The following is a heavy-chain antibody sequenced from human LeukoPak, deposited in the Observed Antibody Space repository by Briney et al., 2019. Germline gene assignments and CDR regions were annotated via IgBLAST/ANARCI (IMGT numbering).Heavy chain of an antibody. D-gene: IGHD3-3*01. CDR3: AREQSICGTNYYGMDV. CDR1: GDTFNNFH. CDR2: IMPTIGTA. Sequence: GASVKVSCKVSGDTFNNFHITWVRQAPGQGLEWMGGIMPTIGTANYAQTFQGRLTITTDESTTTVCMELRSLISEDTAVYYCAREQSICGTNYYGMDVWGQGTTVTVSS. V-gene: IGHV1-69*05. J-gene: IGHJ6*02.